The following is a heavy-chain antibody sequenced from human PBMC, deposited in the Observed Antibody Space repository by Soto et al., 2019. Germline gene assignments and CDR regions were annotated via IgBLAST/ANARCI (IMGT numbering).Heavy chain of an antibody. V-gene: IGHV1-46*03. D-gene: IGHD6-13*01. CDR2: ISPSSGGR. Sequence: QVQLVQSGAEVKKPGASVRLSCKASGYTFTSYYIHWVRQAPGHGPEWMGMISPSSGGRDYAQKFQGRVTMTRDTSTSTVYMELSSLRSEDTAVYYCTLSIITTAGTDAFDLWGQGSLVTVSS. CDR3: TLSIITTAGTDAFDL. J-gene: IGHJ3*01. CDR1: GYTFTSYY.